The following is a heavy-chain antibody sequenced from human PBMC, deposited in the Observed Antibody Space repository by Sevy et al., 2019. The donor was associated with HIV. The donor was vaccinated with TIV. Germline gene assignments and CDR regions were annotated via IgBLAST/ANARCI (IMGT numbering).Heavy chain of an antibody. J-gene: IGHJ3*02. Sequence: ASVKVSCKASGGTFSSYAISWVRQAPGQGLEWMGGIIPIFGTANYAQKFQGRVTITADESMSTAYMELSSLRSEDTAVYYCARAMESSTVTTYAFDIWGQGTMVTVSS. CDR3: ARAMESSTVTTYAFDI. CDR1: GGTFSSYA. CDR2: IIPIFGTA. V-gene: IGHV1-69*13. D-gene: IGHD4-17*01.